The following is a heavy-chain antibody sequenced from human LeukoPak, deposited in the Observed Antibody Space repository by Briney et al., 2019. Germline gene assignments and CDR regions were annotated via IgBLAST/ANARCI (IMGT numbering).Heavy chain of an antibody. J-gene: IGHJ3*02. V-gene: IGHV4-59*08. CDR1: GGSISSYY. CDR3: ARQIADAFDI. Sequence: SETLSLTCTVSGGSISSYYWSWIRQPPGKGREWIGYIYYSGSTNYNPSLKSRVTISVDTSKNQFSLKLSSVTAADTAVYYCARQIADAFDIWGQGTMVTVSS. CDR2: IYYSGST. D-gene: IGHD2-21*01.